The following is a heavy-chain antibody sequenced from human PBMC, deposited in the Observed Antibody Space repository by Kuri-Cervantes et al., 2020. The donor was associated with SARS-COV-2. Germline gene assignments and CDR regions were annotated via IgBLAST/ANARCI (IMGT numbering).Heavy chain of an antibody. CDR1: GGSISSYS. CDR3: ARGRSGSYLGY. CDR2: IYTSGST. D-gene: IGHD1-26*01. Sequence: ESLKISCTVSGGSISSYSWSWIRQPAGKGLEWIGRIYTSGSTNYNPSLKSRVTISVDTSKNQFSLKLSSVTAADTAVYYCARGRSGSYLGYWGQGTLVTVSS. V-gene: IGHV4-4*07. J-gene: IGHJ4*02.